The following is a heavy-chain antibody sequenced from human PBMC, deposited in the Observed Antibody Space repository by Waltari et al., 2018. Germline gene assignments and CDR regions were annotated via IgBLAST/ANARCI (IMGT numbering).Heavy chain of an antibody. Sequence: QVQLQQWGAGLLKPSETLSLTCAVYGGSFSGYYWSWLRQPPGKGLGWIGEINHSGSTNYNPSLKSRVTISVDTSKNQFSLKLSSVTAADTAVYYCARGSWYDYVWGSYRPPYYFDYWGQGTLVTVSS. CDR3: ARGSWYDYVWGSYRPPYYFDY. D-gene: IGHD3-16*02. CDR1: GGSFSGYY. J-gene: IGHJ4*02. CDR2: INHSGST. V-gene: IGHV4-34*01.